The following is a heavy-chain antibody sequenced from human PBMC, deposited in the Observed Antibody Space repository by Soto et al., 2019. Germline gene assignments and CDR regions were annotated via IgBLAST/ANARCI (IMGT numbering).Heavy chain of an antibody. Sequence: SETLSLTCTVSGGSISSYYWSWIRQPPGKGLEWIGYIYYSGSTNYNPSLKSRVTISVDTSKNQFSLKLSSVTAADTAVYYCARPQGQSWFDPWGQGTLVTVSS. CDR1: GGSISSYY. D-gene: IGHD3-9*01. J-gene: IGHJ5*02. CDR2: IYYSGST. CDR3: ARPQGQSWFDP. V-gene: IGHV4-59*08.